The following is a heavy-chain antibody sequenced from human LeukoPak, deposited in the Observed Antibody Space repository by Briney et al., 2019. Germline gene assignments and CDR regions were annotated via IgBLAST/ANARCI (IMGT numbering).Heavy chain of an antibody. D-gene: IGHD5-18*01. Sequence: GGSLRLSCAASGFTFSSYAMSWVRQAPGKGLEWVSGIDGSGGSTYYADSVRGRFTISRDNSKNTVYLQMNSLRAEDTAVYYCAKEWGSHGCPLFDYWGQGTLVTVSS. CDR1: GFTFSSYA. V-gene: IGHV3-23*01. CDR2: IDGSGGST. J-gene: IGHJ4*02. CDR3: AKEWGSHGCPLFDY.